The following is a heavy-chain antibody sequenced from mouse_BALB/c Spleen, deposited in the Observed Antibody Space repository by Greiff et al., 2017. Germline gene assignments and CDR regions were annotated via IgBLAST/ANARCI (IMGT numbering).Heavy chain of an antibody. CDR3: AREETMRTRWNAMDD. CDR1: GYTFTSYV. Sequence: EVQLQQSGPELVKPGASVKMSCKASGYTFTSYVMHWVKQKPGQGLEWIGYINPYNDGTKYNEKFKGKATLTSDKSSSTAYMELSSLTSEDSAVYDWAREETMRTRWNAMDDWGQGTSGTGAS. J-gene: IGHJ4*01. V-gene: IGHV1-14*01. CDR2: INPYNDGT. D-gene: IGHD2-4*01.